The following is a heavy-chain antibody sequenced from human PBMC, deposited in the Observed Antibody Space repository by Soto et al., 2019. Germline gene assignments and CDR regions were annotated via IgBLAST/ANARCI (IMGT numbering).Heavy chain of an antibody. CDR2: ISAYNGNT. Sequence: QVQLVQSGAEVKKPGASVKVSCKASGYTFTSYGISWVRQAPGQGLEWMGWISAYNGNTNYAQKLQGRVTMTTDTSTSTAYMELRSLRSDDTAVYYCARDVDYGDYNSTWFDPWGQGPLVTVSS. CDR1: GYTFTSYG. D-gene: IGHD4-17*01. V-gene: IGHV1-18*01. CDR3: ARDVDYGDYNSTWFDP. J-gene: IGHJ5*02.